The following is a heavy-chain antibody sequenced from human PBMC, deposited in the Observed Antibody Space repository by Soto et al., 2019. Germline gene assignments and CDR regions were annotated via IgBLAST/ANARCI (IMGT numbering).Heavy chain of an antibody. CDR3: ERDRYFYDSAGYDRTLDS. CDR2: IFHSGIT. D-gene: IGHD3-22*01. Sequence: PSETLSLTCTISGGSFNNDYWTLIRQSPGKGLEWIGYIFHSGITDYNPSVKSRVTISIDKSKNLFSLKLTSVTAADTAVYYCERDRYFYDSAGYDRTLDSWGQGILVTVSS. V-gene: IGHV4-59*01. CDR1: GGSFNNDY. J-gene: IGHJ5*01.